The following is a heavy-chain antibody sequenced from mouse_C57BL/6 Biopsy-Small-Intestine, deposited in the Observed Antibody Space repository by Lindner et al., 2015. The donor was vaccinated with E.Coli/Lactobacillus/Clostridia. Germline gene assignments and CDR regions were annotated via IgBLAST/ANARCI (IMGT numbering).Heavy chain of an antibody. D-gene: IGHD3-1*01. CDR1: GYSFTGYN. CDR2: INPYYGST. V-gene: IGHV1-39*01. J-gene: IGHJ4*01. Sequence: VQLQESGAELVKPGASVKISCKASGYSFTGYNMNWVKQSHGKSLEWIGNINPYYGSTSYNQKFKGKATLTVDKSSSTAYMQLNSLTSEDSAVYYCARRAYYYAMDYWGQGTSVTVPS. CDR3: ARRAYYYAMDY.